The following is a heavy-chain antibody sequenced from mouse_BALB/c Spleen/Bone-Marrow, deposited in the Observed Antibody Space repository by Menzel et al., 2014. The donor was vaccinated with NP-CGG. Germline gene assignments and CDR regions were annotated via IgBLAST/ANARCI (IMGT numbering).Heavy chain of an antibody. CDR3: ARWLVRMVY. CDR1: GFNIKDTF. J-gene: IGHJ4*01. Sequence: EVKLVESGAELVKPGASVKLSCTASGFNIKDTFMNWVKQRPEQGLEWIGRIDPANDNTEYDPKFQGKATITTDTPSNTAYLQLNSLTSEDTAVYYCARWLVRMVYWGQGTSVTVSS. CDR2: IDPANDNT. V-gene: IGHV14-3*02. D-gene: IGHD2-3*01.